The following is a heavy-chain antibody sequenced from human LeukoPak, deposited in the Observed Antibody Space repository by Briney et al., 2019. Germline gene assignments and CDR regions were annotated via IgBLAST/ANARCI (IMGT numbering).Heavy chain of an antibody. Sequence: GGSLRLSCAASGFTFSSYSMNWVRQAPGKGLEWVSSISSSSSYIYYADSVKRRFTISRDNAKNSLYLQMNSLRAEDTAVYYCARAGGTSVGYWGQGSLVTVSS. CDR2: ISSSSSYI. CDR1: GFTFSSYS. J-gene: IGHJ4*02. V-gene: IGHV3-21*01. D-gene: IGHD4-23*01. CDR3: ARAGGTSVGY.